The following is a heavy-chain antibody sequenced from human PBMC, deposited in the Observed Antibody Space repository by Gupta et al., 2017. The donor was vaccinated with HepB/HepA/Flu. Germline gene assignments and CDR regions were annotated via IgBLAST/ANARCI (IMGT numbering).Heavy chain of an antibody. V-gene: IGHV1-2*04. D-gene: IGHD2-15*01. Sequence: QVQLVQSGAEVKKPGASVKVSCKASGYTFTGYYMHWVRQAPGQGLEWMGWINPNSGGTNYAQKFQGWVTMTRDTSISTAYMELSRLRSDDTAVYYCARDGGPLSTEIVFDIWGQGTMVTVSS. CDR1: GYTFTGYY. CDR3: ARDGGPLSTEIVFDI. CDR2: INPNSGGT. J-gene: IGHJ3*02.